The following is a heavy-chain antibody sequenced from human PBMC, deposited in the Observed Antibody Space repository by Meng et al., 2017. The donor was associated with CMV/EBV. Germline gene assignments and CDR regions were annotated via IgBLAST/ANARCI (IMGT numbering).Heavy chain of an antibody. J-gene: IGHJ4*02. V-gene: IGHV1-2*02. Sequence: QVHLVQPGAEVKRPGASVKVSWQTSGYRFSDHYMHWVRQAPGQGLEWMGWIYPNSGGTHYAQKFQDRVTMTRDTSISTVYMELSRLTSDDTAVYYCVRDHNWGPDYWGQGTLVTVSS. CDR2: IYPNSGGT. CDR3: VRDHNWGPDY. CDR1: GYRFSDHY. D-gene: IGHD1-1*01.